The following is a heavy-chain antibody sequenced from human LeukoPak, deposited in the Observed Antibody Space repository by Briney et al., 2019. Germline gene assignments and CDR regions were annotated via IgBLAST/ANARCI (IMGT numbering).Heavy chain of an antibody. J-gene: IGHJ4*02. Sequence: ASVKVSCKASGYTFTDYYMHWVRQAPGQGLDWMGWINPNSGGTNYAQKFQGRVTMTRDTSISTAYMELSRLRSDDTAVYYCARDLSLGAVQRLFGYDYWGQGTLVTVSS. D-gene: IGHD1-1*01. CDR2: INPNSGGT. CDR3: ARDLSLGAVQRLFGYDY. CDR1: GYTFTDYY. V-gene: IGHV1-2*02.